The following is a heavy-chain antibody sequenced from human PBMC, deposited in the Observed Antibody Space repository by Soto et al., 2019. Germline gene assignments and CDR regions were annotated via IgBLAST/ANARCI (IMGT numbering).Heavy chain of an antibody. CDR2: IIPIFGTA. J-gene: IGHJ6*01. Sequence: QVQLVQSGAEVKKPGSSVKVSCKASGGTFSSYAISWVRQAPGQGLEWMVGIIPIFGTANYAQKFQGRVTITADKSTSTAYMELSSLRSEDTAVYYCARRYYYGSGSGLYGMDVWGQGTKVTVSS. V-gene: IGHV1-69*06. D-gene: IGHD3-10*01. CDR1: GGTFSSYA. CDR3: ARRYYYGSGSGLYGMDV.